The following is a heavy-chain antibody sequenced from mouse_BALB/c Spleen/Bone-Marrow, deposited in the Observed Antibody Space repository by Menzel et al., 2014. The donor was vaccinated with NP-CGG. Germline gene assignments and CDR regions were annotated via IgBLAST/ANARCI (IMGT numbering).Heavy chain of an antibody. CDR1: GFTFSSYG. Sequence: EVQVVESGGDLVKPGGSLKLSCVASGFTFSSYGMSWVRQTPDKRLEWVATISSGGSSTYYPASVKGRFTISRDNAKSTLCLQMSSLNSEDTAMYYCTRRPLQANSYFDCWGQGTTLTVSS. V-gene: IGHV5-6*01. CDR2: ISSGGSST. CDR3: TRRPLQANSYFDC. J-gene: IGHJ2*01. D-gene: IGHD3-2*02.